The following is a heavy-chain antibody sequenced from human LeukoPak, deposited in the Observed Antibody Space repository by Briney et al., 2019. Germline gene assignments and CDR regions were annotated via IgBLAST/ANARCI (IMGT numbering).Heavy chain of an antibody. CDR2: ISISGSKT. CDR3: ANEIRPNDY. CDR1: EFDFSSHA. Sequence: GGSLRLSCAASEFDFSSHAMTWVRQAPGKGLEWVSAISISGSKTYYADSVKGRFTISRDNSKNTLYLQMNSLRAEDSAVYYCANEIRPNDYWGQGTQVTVSS. D-gene: IGHD4-17*01. V-gene: IGHV3-23*01. J-gene: IGHJ4*02.